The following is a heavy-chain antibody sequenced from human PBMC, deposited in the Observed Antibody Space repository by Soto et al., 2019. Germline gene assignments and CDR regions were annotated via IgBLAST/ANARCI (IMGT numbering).Heavy chain of an antibody. CDR3: ARIRSGGYSLYYYYYMDV. CDR2: IFSNDEK. V-gene: IGHV2-26*01. CDR1: GFSLNNARMG. J-gene: IGHJ6*03. D-gene: IGHD2-21*02. Sequence: SGPTLVNPTETLTLTCTFSGFSLNNARMGVSWIRQPPGKALEWLAHIFSNDEKSYSTSLKSRLTISKDTSKSQVVLTMTNMDPVDTATYYCARIRSGGYSLYYYYYMDVWGKGTTVTVSS.